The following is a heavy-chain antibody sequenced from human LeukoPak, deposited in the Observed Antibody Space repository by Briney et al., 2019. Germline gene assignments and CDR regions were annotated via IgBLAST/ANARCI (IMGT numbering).Heavy chain of an antibody. CDR2: IYYSGST. Sequence: ASETLSLTCAVYGGSFSGYYWSWIRQPPGKGLEWIGYIYYSGSTNYNPSLKSRVTISVDTSKNQFSLKLSSVTAADTAVYYCARQLAAAGNNWFDPWGQGTLVTVSS. D-gene: IGHD6-13*01. CDR1: GGSFSGYY. CDR3: ARQLAAAGNNWFDP. J-gene: IGHJ5*02. V-gene: IGHV4-59*01.